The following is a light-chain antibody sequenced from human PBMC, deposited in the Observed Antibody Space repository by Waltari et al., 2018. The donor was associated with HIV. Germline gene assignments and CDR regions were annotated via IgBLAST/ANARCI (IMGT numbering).Light chain of an antibody. V-gene: IGKV1-9*01. CDR3: QQLNTYPLT. CDR1: LFIRSN. Sequence: DLQLTLSPSSLAPSVGDIVTVTCRAILFIRSNLDWYQHNPGKAPKLLIYSASTLQRGVPSRFSGSQSGTDFTLTISSLQPEDFATYYCQQLNTYPLTFGGGTKVEIK. J-gene: IGKJ4*01. CDR2: SAS.